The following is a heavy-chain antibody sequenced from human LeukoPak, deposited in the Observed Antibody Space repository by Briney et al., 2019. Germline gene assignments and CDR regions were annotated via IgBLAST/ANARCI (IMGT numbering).Heavy chain of an antibody. D-gene: IGHD3-10*01. CDR2: IYAGGTT. Sequence: SETLSLTCTVSRASISSYYWSWIRQPAGRGLEWIGRIYAGGTTDKHPSFKSRLTLSVDTSNNQVSLKLHSVTAADTAVYYCVRGRAWFDPWGQGTLVTVSS. V-gene: IGHV4-4*07. J-gene: IGHJ5*02. CDR3: VRGRAWFDP. CDR1: RASISSYY.